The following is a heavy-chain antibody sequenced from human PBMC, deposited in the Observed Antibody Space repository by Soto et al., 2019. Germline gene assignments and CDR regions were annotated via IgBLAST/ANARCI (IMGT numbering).Heavy chain of an antibody. D-gene: IGHD3-9*01. CDR3: AREEAFYDILTGYYYGNWFDP. CDR1: GGSISSYY. J-gene: IGHJ5*02. Sequence: SETLSLTCTVSGGSISSYYWSWIRQPPGKGLEWIGYIYYSGSTNYNPSLKSRVTISVDTSKNQFSLKLSSVTAADTAVYYCAREEAFYDILTGYYYGNWFDPWGQGTLVTVS. V-gene: IGHV4-59*01. CDR2: IYYSGST.